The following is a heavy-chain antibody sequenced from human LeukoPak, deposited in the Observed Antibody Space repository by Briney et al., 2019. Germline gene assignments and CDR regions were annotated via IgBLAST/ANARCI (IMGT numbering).Heavy chain of an antibody. D-gene: IGHD2-15*01. Sequence: SETLSLTCTVSGGSISSYYWSWIRQPPVKGLEWIGYIYYSGSTNYNPSLKSRVTISVDTSKNQFSLKLSSVTAADTAVYYCARDPGYCSGGSCYFDYWGQGTLVTVSS. CDR2: IYYSGST. J-gene: IGHJ4*02. CDR3: ARDPGYCSGGSCYFDY. CDR1: GGSISSYY. V-gene: IGHV4-59*01.